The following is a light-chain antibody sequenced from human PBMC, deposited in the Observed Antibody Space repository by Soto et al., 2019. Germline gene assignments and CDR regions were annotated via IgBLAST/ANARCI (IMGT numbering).Light chain of an antibody. CDR2: RNN. V-gene: IGLV1-47*01. CDR3: AAWDDSLSGWV. Sequence: QSVLTQPPSASGTPGQRVSISCSGSSSNIGSNYVYWYQQLPGTAPKLLIHRNNQLPSGLPDRFSGSKSGTSASLAISGLRSEDEGDYYCAAWDDSLSGWVFGGGTKLTVL. CDR1: SSNIGSNY. J-gene: IGLJ3*02.